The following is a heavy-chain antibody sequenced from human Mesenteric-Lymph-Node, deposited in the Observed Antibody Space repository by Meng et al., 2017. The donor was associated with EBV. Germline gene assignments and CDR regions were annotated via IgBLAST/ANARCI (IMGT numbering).Heavy chain of an antibody. CDR3: ARGATSVFDL. CDR1: GDSVPSSSAA. V-gene: IGHV6-1*01. J-gene: IGHJ2*01. Sequence: QVQLQQSGPGLVKPSQTLSLSCFISGDSVPSSSAAWTWIRQSPSRGLEWMGRTYYRSKWYNDYAVFVKSRITINPDTSKNQFSLQLNSVTPEDTAVYYCARGATSVFDLWGRGTLVTVS. CDR2: TYYRSKWYN.